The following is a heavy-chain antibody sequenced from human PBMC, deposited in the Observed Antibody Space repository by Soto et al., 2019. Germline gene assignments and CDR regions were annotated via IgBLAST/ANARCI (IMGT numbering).Heavy chain of an antibody. CDR3: TTTRWTTVVTRAF. V-gene: IGHV3-15*07. Sequence: EVQLVESGGGLVKPGGSLRLSCAASGFTFSNAWMNWVRQAPGKGLEWVGRIKSKTDGGTTDYAAPVKGRFTISRDDSKNTLYRQITSLKTEDIVVYYCTTTRWTTVVTRAFWGQGTLVTVSS. CDR1: GFTFSNAW. CDR2: IKSKTDGGTT. J-gene: IGHJ4*02. D-gene: IGHD4-17*01.